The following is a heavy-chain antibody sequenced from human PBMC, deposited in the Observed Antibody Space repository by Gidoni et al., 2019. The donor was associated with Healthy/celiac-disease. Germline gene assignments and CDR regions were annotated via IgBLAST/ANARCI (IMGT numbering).Heavy chain of an antibody. CDR2: IYDSGST. V-gene: IGHV4-31*03. CDR1: CGSITRGGSY. Sequence: QVLLQESGPGLVPPSQYLSLPCTVSCGSITRGGSYWSWIRHPPVQGLKWIGYIYDSGSTYNNPSLKSRVTISVDTCKNQFSLKLSTVAAADTAVYYCAIRDIVATLDAFDIWGQGTMVTVSA. J-gene: IGHJ3*02. CDR3: AIRDIVATLDAFDI. D-gene: IGHD5-12*01.